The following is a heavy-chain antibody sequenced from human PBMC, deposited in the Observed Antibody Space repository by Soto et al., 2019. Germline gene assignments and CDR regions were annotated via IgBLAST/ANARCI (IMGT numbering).Heavy chain of an antibody. Sequence: QVQLVESGGGVVQPGRSLRLSCAASGFTFSSYGMHWVRQAPGKGLEWVAVIWYDGSNKYYADSVKGRFTISRDNSKNTLYLQMNSLGAEDTAVYYCARDFGPDSSCFHYWGQGTLVTVSS. J-gene: IGHJ4*02. CDR3: ARDFGPDSSCFHY. V-gene: IGHV3-33*01. CDR2: IWYDGSNK. D-gene: IGHD3-22*01. CDR1: GFTFSSYG.